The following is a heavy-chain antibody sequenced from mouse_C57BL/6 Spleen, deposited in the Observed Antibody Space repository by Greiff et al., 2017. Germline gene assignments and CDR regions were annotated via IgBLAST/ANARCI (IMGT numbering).Heavy chain of an antibody. Sequence: QVQLQQSGAELVRPGASVTLSCKASGYTFTDYEMHWVKQTPVHGLEWIGAIDPETGGTAYNQKFKGKAILTADKSSSTADMERRSLTSEDSAVYYCTRGGPITAVVATGAMDYWGQGTSVTVSS. V-gene: IGHV1-15*01. CDR2: IDPETGGT. CDR3: TRGGPITAVVATGAMDY. J-gene: IGHJ4*01. D-gene: IGHD1-1*01. CDR1: GYTFTDYE.